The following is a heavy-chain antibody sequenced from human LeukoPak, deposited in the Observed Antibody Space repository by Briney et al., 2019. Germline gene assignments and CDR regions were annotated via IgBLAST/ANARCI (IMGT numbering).Heavy chain of an antibody. Sequence: SETLSLTCTVSGGSISSYYWCWIRQPPGKGLEWIGYIYDSGNTKYNPSLKSRVTMSIDTSKKQFSLKLTSVTAADTAGYYCARPGPNWYFDLWGRGTLVTVSS. CDR2: IYDSGNT. V-gene: IGHV4-59*08. CDR3: ARPGPNWYFDL. CDR1: GGSISSYY. J-gene: IGHJ2*01.